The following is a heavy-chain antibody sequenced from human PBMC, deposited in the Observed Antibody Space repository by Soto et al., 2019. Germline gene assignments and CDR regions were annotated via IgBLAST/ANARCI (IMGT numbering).Heavy chain of an antibody. CDR2: ISWDGGNT. J-gene: IGHJ4*02. CDR3: AKDTSWLIDY. V-gene: IGHV3-43*01. D-gene: IGHD5-12*01. Sequence: PGGSLRLSCAASGFTFEDDTMHWVRQAPGKGLEWLSMISWDGGNTYYADSVKGRFTISRDNSKNSLYLQLNSLRTEDTALYYCAKDTSWLIDYWGQGTLVTVSS. CDR1: GFTFEDDT.